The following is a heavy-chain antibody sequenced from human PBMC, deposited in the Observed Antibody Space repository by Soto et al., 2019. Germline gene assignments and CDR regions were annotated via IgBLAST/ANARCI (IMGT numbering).Heavy chain of an antibody. CDR2: ISSSSSYT. Sequence: PGGSLRLSWAASGFTISDYYMSWIRQAPGKGLEWVSYISSSSSYTNYADSVKGRFTISRDNAKNSLYLQMNSLRAEDTAVYYCARGGSGSFNYYYGMDVWGQGTTVTISS. D-gene: IGHD3-10*01. CDR1: GFTISDYY. V-gene: IGHV3-11*06. J-gene: IGHJ6*02. CDR3: ARGGSGSFNYYYGMDV.